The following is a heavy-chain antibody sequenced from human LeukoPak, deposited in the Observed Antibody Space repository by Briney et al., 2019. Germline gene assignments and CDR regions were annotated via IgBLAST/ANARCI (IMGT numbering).Heavy chain of an antibody. CDR1: GDSVSSNSAA. CDR2: TYYRSKWYT. D-gene: IGHD3-10*01. V-gene: IGHV6-1*01. Sequence: SQTLSLTCAISGDSVSSNSAAWNWIRQSPSRGLEWLGRTYYRSKWYTDYAVSVTSRIIINSDTSKNQFSLQLNPVTPDDTAVYYCARSDYYVSGSPPFDSWGQGTLVTVSS. CDR3: ARSDYYVSGSPPFDS. J-gene: IGHJ4*02.